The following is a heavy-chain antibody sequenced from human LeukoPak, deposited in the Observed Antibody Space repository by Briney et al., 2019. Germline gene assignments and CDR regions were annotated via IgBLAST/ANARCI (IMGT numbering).Heavy chain of an antibody. J-gene: IGHJ3*02. CDR3: AKVGLSSSWYYAFDI. D-gene: IGHD6-13*01. Sequence: PGGSLRLSCAASGFTFSSYWMHWVREAPGKGLVCVSRIHSDGSSTSYADSVKGRFTISRDNAKNTLYLQMNSLRAEDTAVYYCAKVGLSSSWYYAFDIWGQGTMVTVSS. CDR1: GFTFSSYW. V-gene: IGHV3-74*01. CDR2: IHSDGSST.